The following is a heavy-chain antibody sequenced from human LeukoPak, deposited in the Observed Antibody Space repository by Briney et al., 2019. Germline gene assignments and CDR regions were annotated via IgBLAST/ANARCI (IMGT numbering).Heavy chain of an antibody. V-gene: IGHV3-30-3*01. D-gene: IGHD6-19*01. J-gene: IGHJ4*02. Sequence: GGSLRLSCAASGFTFSTSAMHWVRQAPGKGLEWVAIILYDGSNKYYANSVKGRFSISRDNSKNTVYLQLSSLRVEDTAVYYCARDLYAGGWATDFWGQGTLVTVSS. CDR3: ARDLYAGGWATDF. CDR1: GFTFSTSA. CDR2: ILYDGSNK.